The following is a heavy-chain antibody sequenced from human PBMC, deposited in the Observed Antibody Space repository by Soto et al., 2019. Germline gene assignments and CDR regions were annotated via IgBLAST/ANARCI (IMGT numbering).Heavy chain of an antibody. CDR3: TRANWDSEY. CDR2: IYYTGNT. V-gene: IGHV4-59*11. D-gene: IGHD7-27*01. Sequence: QVQLQESGPGLVKPSETLSLTCTVTGGSISNHYWTWIRHPPGKGLGWIGYIYYTGNTNYNPSRKMGVTMSVETSGNQISLKLSSVTAADTAVYYCTRANWDSEYWGQGTLVSVSS. CDR1: GGSISNHY. J-gene: IGHJ4*02.